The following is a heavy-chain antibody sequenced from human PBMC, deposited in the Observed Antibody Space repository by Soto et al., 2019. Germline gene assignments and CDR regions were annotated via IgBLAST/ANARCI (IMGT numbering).Heavy chain of an antibody. CDR1: GGTFSSYA. CDR3: ARIWSSYSTDYYQYGMDF. Sequence: RASVKVSCKASGGTFSSYAISWVRQAPGQGLEWMGGIIPIFGTANYAQKFQGRVTITADESTSTAYMELSSLRSEDTAVYYCARIWSSYSTDYYQYGMDFWSQATTVTVSS. CDR2: IIPIFGTA. V-gene: IGHV1-69*13. D-gene: IGHD3-3*01. J-gene: IGHJ6*02.